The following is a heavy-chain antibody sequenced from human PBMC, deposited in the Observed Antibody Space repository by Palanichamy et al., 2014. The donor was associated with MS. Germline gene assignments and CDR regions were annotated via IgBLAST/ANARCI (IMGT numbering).Heavy chain of an antibody. D-gene: IGHD1-26*01. CDR2: IYYSGST. CDR3: ARRGRELLTWGHDAFDI. CDR1: GGSISSSSYY. J-gene: IGHJ3*02. V-gene: IGHV4-39*01. Sequence: QLQLQESGPGLVKPSETLSLTCTVSGGSISSSSYYWGWIRQPPGKGLEWIGSIYYSGSTYYNPSLKSRVTISVDTSKNQFSLKLSSVTAADTAVYYCARRGRELLTWGHDAFDIWGQGTMATVSS.